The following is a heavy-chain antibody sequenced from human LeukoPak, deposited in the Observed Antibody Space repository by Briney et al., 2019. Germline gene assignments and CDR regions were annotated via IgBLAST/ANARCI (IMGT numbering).Heavy chain of an antibody. V-gene: IGHV1-69*04. CDR1: GGTLTSYG. CDR3: ARTYYYDSSGYLGLDY. J-gene: IGHJ4*02. CDR2: IIPIVGII. Sequence: SVKVSCKASGGTLTSYGINWVRQAPGQGLEWMGRIIPIVGIINYAQKFQGRATITADKSTSTAYMELSSLRSEDTAVYYCARTYYYDSSGYLGLDYWGQGTLVTVSS. D-gene: IGHD3-22*01.